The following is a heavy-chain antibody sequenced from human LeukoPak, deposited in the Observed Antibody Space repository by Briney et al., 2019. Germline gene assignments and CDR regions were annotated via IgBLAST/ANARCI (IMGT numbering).Heavy chain of an antibody. J-gene: IGHJ3*02. CDR2: LCGSGATT. V-gene: IGHV3-23*01. D-gene: IGHD1-14*01. CDR3: AKERLPTTAFDI. Sequence: GGSLRLSCSASGFTFSTNSMSCVRQARGKGREGVSILCGSGATTYYADSVKSRFTISRDNSKNMLYLQMNSLRAEDTAVYYCAKERLPTTAFDIWGQGTMVTVSS. CDR1: GFTFSTNS.